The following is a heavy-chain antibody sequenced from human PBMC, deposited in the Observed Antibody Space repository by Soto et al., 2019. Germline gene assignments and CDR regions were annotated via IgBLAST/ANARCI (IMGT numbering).Heavy chain of an antibody. CDR3: AALWTGYWTLVS. J-gene: IGHJ4*02. CDR2: IFHGGKT. Sequence: PSETLSLTCAVSNGSIDSVRYSWSWIRQPPGEGLEWIGYIFHGGKTYYNPSLKSRVTISVDKSKNQFSLKLNSVTAADTAVYYCAALWTGYWTLVSWGQGMLVTVPS. V-gene: IGHV4-30-2*01. D-gene: IGHD3-3*01. CDR1: NGSIDSVRYS.